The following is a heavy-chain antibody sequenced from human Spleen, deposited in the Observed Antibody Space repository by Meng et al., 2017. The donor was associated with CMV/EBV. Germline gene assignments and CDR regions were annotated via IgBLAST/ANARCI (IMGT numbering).Heavy chain of an antibody. V-gene: IGHV4-61*01. CDR2: IYYSGST. CDR1: GGSFSSGSYY. D-gene: IGHD3-3*01. J-gene: IGHJ5*02. CDR3: ARSTRALLRFLEWANWFDP. Sequence: SETLSLTCAVYGGSFSSGSYYWSWIRQPPGKGLDWIGYIYYSGSTNYNPSLKSRVTISVDTSKNQFSLKLTSVTAADTAVYYCARSTRALLRFLEWANWFDPWGQGTLVTVSS.